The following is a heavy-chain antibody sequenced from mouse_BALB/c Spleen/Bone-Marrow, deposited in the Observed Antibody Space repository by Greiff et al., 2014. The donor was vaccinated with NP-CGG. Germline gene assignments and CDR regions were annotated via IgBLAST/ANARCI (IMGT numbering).Heavy chain of an antibody. J-gene: IGHJ2*01. Sequence: QVQLQQSGAELVRPGTSVKVSCKASGYAFTNYLIKWVKQRPGQGLEWIGMINPGSGGTNYNEKFKGKATLTADKSSSTAYMQLSSLTSDDSAVYFCARRDGSYFDYWGQGTTLTVSS. D-gene: IGHD3-3*01. CDR2: INPGSGGT. CDR1: GYAFTNYL. V-gene: IGHV1-54*01. CDR3: ARRDGSYFDY.